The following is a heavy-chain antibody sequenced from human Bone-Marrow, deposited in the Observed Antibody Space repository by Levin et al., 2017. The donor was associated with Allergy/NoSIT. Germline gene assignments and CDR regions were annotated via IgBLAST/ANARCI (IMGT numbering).Heavy chain of an antibody. Sequence: GESLKISCAASGFTFSSYSMNWVRQAPGKGLEWVSYISSSSSTIYYADSVKGRFTISRDNAKNSLYLQMNSLRAEDTAVYYCARDTTVVTPGRAFDIWGQGTMVTVSS. D-gene: IGHD4-23*01. CDR3: ARDTTVVTPGRAFDI. V-gene: IGHV3-48*01. CDR2: ISSSSSTI. J-gene: IGHJ3*02. CDR1: GFTFSSYS.